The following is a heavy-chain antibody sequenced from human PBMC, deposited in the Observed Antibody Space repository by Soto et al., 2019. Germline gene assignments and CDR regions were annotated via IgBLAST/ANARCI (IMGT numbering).Heavy chain of an antibody. Sequence: GSLRLSCAASGFTFSDYYMSWIRQAPGKGLEWVSYISSSGSTIYYADSVKGRSTISRDNAKNSLYLQMNSLRAEDTAVYYCAGDGRVETGDRYYYYYYGMDVWGQGTTVTVSS. CDR1: GFTFSDYY. J-gene: IGHJ6*02. V-gene: IGHV3-11*01. CDR2: ISSSGSTI. D-gene: IGHD7-27*01. CDR3: AGDGRVETGDRYYYYYYGMDV.